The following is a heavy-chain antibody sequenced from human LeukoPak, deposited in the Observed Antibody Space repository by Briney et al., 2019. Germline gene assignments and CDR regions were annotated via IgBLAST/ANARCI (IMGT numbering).Heavy chain of an antibody. CDR1: GYTFTGYY. V-gene: IGHV1-2*02. J-gene: IGHJ5*02. CDR2: INPNSGGT. Sequence: GTSVKVSCKASGYTFTGYYMHWVRQAPGQEREWMGWINPNSGGTNYAQKFQGRVTMTRDTSISTAYMELSRLRSDDTAVYYCARESGSSSSDPTSNWFDPWGQGTLVTVSS. CDR3: ARESGSSSSDPTSNWFDP. D-gene: IGHD6-6*01.